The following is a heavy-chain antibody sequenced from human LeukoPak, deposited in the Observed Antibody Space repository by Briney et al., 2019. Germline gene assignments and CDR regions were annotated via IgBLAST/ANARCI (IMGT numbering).Heavy chain of an antibody. V-gene: IGHV1-18*01. CDR1: GYTFTHYG. J-gene: IGHJ1*01. D-gene: IGHD6-13*01. CDR2: ISAFNGNT. Sequence: ASVKVSCKASGYTFTHYGINWVRQAPGQGLEWMGWISAFNGNTNYAQNLQGRVTMTTDTPTNTAYMELRSLISDDAAVYYCARAPSSSSTWYYHHWGQGTLVTVSS. CDR3: ARAPSSSSTWYYHH.